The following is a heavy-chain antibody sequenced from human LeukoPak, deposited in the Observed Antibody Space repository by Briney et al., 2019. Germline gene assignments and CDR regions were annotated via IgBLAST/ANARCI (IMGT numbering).Heavy chain of an antibody. D-gene: IGHD1-26*01. CDR2: ISSSSNSI. J-gene: IGHJ4*02. CDR1: GFTFSYYG. Sequence: GGSLRLSCTASGFTFSYYGIDWVRQAPGKGLDWVSYISSSSNSIYYADSVKGRFTISRDNAKNSLYLQMNSLRAEDTAVYYCARDRGRGARDYWGQGTLVTVSS. V-gene: IGHV3-48*01. CDR3: ARDRGRGARDY.